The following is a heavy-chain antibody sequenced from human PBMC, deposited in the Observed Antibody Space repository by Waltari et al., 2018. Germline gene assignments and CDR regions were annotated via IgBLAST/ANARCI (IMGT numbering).Heavy chain of an antibody. CDR3: AKGSSSSVNYYGMDV. Sequence: EVQLVESGGVVVQPGGSLRLSCAASGFTFDDYTMHWVRQAPGKGLEWVSLISWDGGSTYYADSVKGRFTISRDNSKNSLYLQMNSLRTEDTALYYCAKGSSSSVNYYGMDVWGQGTTVTVSS. V-gene: IGHV3-43*01. D-gene: IGHD6-6*01. J-gene: IGHJ6*02. CDR1: GFTFDDYT. CDR2: ISWDGGST.